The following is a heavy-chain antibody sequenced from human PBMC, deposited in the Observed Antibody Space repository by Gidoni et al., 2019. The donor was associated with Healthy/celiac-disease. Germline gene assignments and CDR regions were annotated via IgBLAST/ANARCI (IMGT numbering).Heavy chain of an antibody. J-gene: IGHJ2*01. Sequence: QVQLVESGGGVVQHGRSLRLSCAASGFTFSSYGMHWVRQAPGKGLEWVAVISYDGSNKYYADSVKGRFTISRDNSKNTLYLQMNSLRAEDTAVYYCAKAGDGYNYGDWYFDLWGRGTLVTVSS. D-gene: IGHD5-12*01. CDR3: AKAGDGYNYGDWYFDL. V-gene: IGHV3-30*18. CDR2: ISYDGSNK. CDR1: GFTFSSYG.